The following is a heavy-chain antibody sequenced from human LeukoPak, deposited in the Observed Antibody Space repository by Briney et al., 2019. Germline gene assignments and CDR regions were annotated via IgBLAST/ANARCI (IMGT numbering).Heavy chain of an antibody. J-gene: IGHJ4*02. D-gene: IGHD2-8*01. V-gene: IGHV3-74*01. CDR2: INIGGSST. CDR3: ARDNGGVDN. Sequence: GGSLRLSCVASGFTFSSYWMHWVRQAPGKGLVWVSHINIGGSSTNYADSVKGRFTISRDNAKNTLYLQMSSLRAEDTAVYYCARDNGGVDNWGQGTLVTVSS. CDR1: GFTFSSYW.